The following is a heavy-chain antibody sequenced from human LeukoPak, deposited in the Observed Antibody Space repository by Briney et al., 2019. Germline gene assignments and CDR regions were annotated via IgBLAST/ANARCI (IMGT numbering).Heavy chain of an antibody. CDR3: ARDWTNLAMIH. D-gene: IGHD3-22*01. J-gene: IGHJ4*02. Sequence: GGSLRLSCVASGFIFSDYVMHWVCQAPGKVPEWLAFISYDGRHQLYAASVTGRLTISRDNSKDTLYLQMSNLRPEDSAVYYCARDWTNLAMIHWGQGTLVTVSS. CDR2: ISYDGRHQ. V-gene: IGHV3-30*03. CDR1: GFIFSDYV.